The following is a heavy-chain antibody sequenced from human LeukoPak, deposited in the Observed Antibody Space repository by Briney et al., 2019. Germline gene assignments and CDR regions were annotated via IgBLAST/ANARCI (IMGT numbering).Heavy chain of an antibody. V-gene: IGHV1-2*02. D-gene: IGHD3-22*01. CDR2: INPNSGDT. CDR1: GYTFTGYY. Sequence: GASVKVSCKTSGYTFTGYYMHWVRQAPGQGLECVGWINPNSGDTNYAQKFQGRVTMTRDTSISTAYMELSRLISDDTAVYYCARDPGDSSGYLSQSDYWGQGNLVTVSS. J-gene: IGHJ4*02. CDR3: ARDPGDSSGYLSQSDY.